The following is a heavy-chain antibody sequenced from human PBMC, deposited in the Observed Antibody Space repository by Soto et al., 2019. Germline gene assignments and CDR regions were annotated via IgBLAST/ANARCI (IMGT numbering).Heavy chain of an antibody. Sequence: GGSLRLSCAASGFTFSSYEMNWVRQAPGKGLEWVSYISSSGSTIYYADSVKGRFTISRDNAKNSLYLQMNSLRAEDSAVYYCARGTDYGGNSGDWYFDLWGRGTLVTVSS. CDR3: ARGTDYGGNSGDWYFDL. J-gene: IGHJ2*01. V-gene: IGHV3-48*03. CDR2: ISSSGSTI. CDR1: GFTFSSYE. D-gene: IGHD4-17*01.